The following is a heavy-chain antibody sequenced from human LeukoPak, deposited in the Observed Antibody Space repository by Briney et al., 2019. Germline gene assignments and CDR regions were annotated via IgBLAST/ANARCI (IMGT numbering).Heavy chain of an antibody. CDR1: GFTFSSYG. J-gene: IGHJ4*02. D-gene: IGHD5-18*01. V-gene: IGHV3-23*01. Sequence: GGSLRLSCAVSGFTFSSYGTSWVRQAPGKGLEWVSAISGSGYSTYYAGSVKGRFTISRDNSKNTLYLQMNSLRAEDTAVYYCAKAMLGTAMFDYWGQGTLVTVSS. CDR3: AKAMLGTAMFDY. CDR2: ISGSGYST.